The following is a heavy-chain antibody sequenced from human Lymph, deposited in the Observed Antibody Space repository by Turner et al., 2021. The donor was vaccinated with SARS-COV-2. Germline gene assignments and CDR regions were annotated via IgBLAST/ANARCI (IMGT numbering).Heavy chain of an antibody. J-gene: IGHJ4*02. D-gene: IGHD1-1*01. Sequence: EVQLLESGGGLVQPGGSLILSCAASGFTFSSYAMSWVRQAPGRGLEWVSTSSSSGGSTYYADSVKGRFTISRDNSKNTLYLQMSSLRAEDTAVYYCAKDPNWYVLSAVDYWGQGTLVTVSS. CDR3: AKDPNWYVLSAVDY. CDR2: SSSSGGST. CDR1: GFTFSSYA. V-gene: IGHV3-23*01.